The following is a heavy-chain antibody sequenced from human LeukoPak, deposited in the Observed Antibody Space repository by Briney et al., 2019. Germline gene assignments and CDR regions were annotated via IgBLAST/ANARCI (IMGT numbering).Heavy chain of an antibody. V-gene: IGHV4-4*02. CDR2: IYHSGST. CDR3: AREKIGYYDSSGYSANGYYYGMDV. CDR1: GGSISSSNW. J-gene: IGHJ6*02. D-gene: IGHD3-22*01. Sequence: PSGTLSLTCAVSGGSISSSNWWSWVRQPPGKGLEWIGEIYHSGSTNYNPSLKSRVTISVDTSKNQFSLKLSSVTAADTAVYYCAREKIGYYDSSGYSANGYYYGMDVWGQGTTVTVPS.